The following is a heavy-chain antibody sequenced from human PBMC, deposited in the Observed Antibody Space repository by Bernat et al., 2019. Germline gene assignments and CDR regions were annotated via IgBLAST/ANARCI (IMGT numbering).Heavy chain of an antibody. CDR3: ARERLGMIVVEYTYYYYGMDV. Sequence: QVQLVQSGAEVKKPGSSVKVSCKASGGTFSSYAISWVRQAPGQGLEWMGGIIPIFGTANYAQKFQGRVTITADESTSTAYMELSSLRSEDTAVYYCARERLGMIVVEYTYYYYGMDVWGQGTTVTVSS. CDR2: IIPIFGTA. CDR1: GGTFSSYA. D-gene: IGHD3-22*01. V-gene: IGHV1-69*01. J-gene: IGHJ6*02.